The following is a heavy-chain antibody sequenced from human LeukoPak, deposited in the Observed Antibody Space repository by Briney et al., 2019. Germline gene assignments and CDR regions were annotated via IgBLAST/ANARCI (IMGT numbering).Heavy chain of an antibody. CDR2: ISYDGSNK. D-gene: IGHD2-15*01. CDR1: GFTFSSYG. J-gene: IGHJ4*02. V-gene: IGHV3-30*18. CDR3: AKEGPYCSGGSCYSY. Sequence: GGSLRLSCAASGFTFSSYGMHWVRQAPGKGLEWVAVISYDGSNKYYADSVKGRFTISRDNSKNTLYLQMNSLRAEDTAVYYCAKEGPYCSGGSCYSYWGQGTLVTVSS.